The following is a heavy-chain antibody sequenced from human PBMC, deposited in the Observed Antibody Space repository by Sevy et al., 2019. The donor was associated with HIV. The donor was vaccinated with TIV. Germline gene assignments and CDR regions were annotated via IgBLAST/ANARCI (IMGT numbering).Heavy chain of an antibody. V-gene: IGHV3-9*01. CDR1: GFTFDDYA. J-gene: IGHJ3*02. Sequence: GGSLRLSCAASGFTFDDYAMHWVRQAPGKGLEWVSGISWNSGSIGYADSVKGRFTISRDNAKNSLYLQMNSLRAEDTAVYYCARDNRAFDIWGQGTMVTVSS. CDR3: ARDNRAFDI. CDR2: ISWNSGSI.